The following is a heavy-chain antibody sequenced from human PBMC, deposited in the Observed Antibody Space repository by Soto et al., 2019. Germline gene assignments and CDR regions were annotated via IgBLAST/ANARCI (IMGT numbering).Heavy chain of an antibody. CDR3: VKDAYPGYSSGW. CDR2: IYSGSNT. CDR1: GLIVSTNY. V-gene: IGHV3-66*01. J-gene: IGHJ4*02. Sequence: GGSLRLSCLPSGLIVSTNYMGWVRQAPGKGLEWVAVIYSGSNTKYADSVKGRFTISRDNSKNTVYLQMSSLRAEDTAVYYCVKDAYPGYSSGWWGQGTLVTVS. D-gene: IGHD6-19*01.